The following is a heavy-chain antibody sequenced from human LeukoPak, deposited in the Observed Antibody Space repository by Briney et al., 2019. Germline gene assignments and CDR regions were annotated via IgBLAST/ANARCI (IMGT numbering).Heavy chain of an antibody. CDR3: AREGIAAAGTLDY. D-gene: IGHD6-13*01. Sequence: GGSLRLSCAASGFTFSSYAMHWVRQAPGKGLEWVAVISYDGSNKYHADSVKGRFTISRDNSKNTLYLQVNSLRAEDTAVYYCAREGIAAAGTLDYWGQGTLVTVSS. V-gene: IGHV3-30-3*01. CDR1: GFTFSSYA. CDR2: ISYDGSNK. J-gene: IGHJ4*02.